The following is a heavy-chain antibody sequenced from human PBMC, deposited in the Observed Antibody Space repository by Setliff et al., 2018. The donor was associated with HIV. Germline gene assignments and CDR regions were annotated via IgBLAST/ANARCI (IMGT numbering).Heavy chain of an antibody. CDR1: RFRFDDYG. D-gene: IGHD1-26*01. CDR3: AKAAGPLMGASRGYFDS. CDR2: INWNGGST. J-gene: IGHJ4*02. Sequence: GGSLRLSGAASRFRFDDYGMSWVRQAPGKGLEWVPGINWNGGSTGYADSVKGRFTISRDNVKSSLFLQMYSLRAEDTALYFCAKAAGPLMGASRGYFDSWGQGILVTVSS. V-gene: IGHV3-20*04.